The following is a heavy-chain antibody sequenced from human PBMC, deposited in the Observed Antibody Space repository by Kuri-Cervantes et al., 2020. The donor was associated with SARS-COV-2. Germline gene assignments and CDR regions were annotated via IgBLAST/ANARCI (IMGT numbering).Heavy chain of an antibody. V-gene: IGHV4-59*01. CDR3: ARDGGSSWDFDY. J-gene: IGHJ4*02. D-gene: IGHD6-13*01. CDR1: GGSISSYY. Sequence: SETLSLTCTVSGGSISSYYWSWIRQPPGKGLEWIGYIYYSGSTNYNPPLKSRVTISADTSKNQFSLKLSSATAADTAVYYCARDGGSSWDFDYWGQGTLVTVSS. CDR2: IYYSGST.